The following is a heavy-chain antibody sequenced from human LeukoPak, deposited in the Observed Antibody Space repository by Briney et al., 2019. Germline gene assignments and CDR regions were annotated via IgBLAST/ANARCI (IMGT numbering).Heavy chain of an antibody. CDR1: GFTVSSNY. D-gene: IGHD1-26*01. Sequence: GGSLRLSCAASGFTVSSNYMNWVRQAPGKGLEWVSVIYSGGAGTYYADSVKGRFTILRDNSKNTLYLQMNSLRAEDTAVYYCAKDLGSWELPPVSWGQGTLVTVSS. CDR2: IYSGGAGT. CDR3: AKDLGSWELPPVS. V-gene: IGHV3-66*01. J-gene: IGHJ5*02.